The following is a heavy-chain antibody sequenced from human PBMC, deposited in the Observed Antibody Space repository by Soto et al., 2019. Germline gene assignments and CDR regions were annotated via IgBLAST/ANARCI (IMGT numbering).Heavy chain of an antibody. CDR1: GFSVSSTY. CDR3: AKDLGPLRLLNYYFYGLDV. Sequence: EVQLVETGGGVVQRGGSLTLSCNASGFSVSSTYMSWVRQAPGRGLEWVAVIESGGSAHYADSVKGRFTISRDDPKNIIYLQMHTLRAEDTAVYYCAKDLGPLRLLNYYFYGLDVWDQGTSVTVSS. D-gene: IGHD2-15*01. V-gene: IGHV3-53*02. J-gene: IGHJ6*02. CDR2: IESGGSA.